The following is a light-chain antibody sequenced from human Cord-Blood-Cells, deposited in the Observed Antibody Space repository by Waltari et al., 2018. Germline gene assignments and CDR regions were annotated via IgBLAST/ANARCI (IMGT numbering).Light chain of an antibody. J-gene: IGKJ2*01. Sequence: DIQKTQSPSSLSASVGDRVTITCRASQSISSYLNWYQQKPGKAPKLLIYAASSLQSGVPSRFSGSGSGTDFTLTISSLQPEDFATYYCQQSYSTPRTCGQGTKLEIK. CDR2: AAS. CDR1: QSISSY. CDR3: QQSYSTPRT. V-gene: IGKV1-39*01.